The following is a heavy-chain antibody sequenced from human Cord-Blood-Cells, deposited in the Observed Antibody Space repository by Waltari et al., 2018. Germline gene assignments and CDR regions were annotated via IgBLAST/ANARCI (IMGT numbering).Heavy chain of an antibody. V-gene: IGHV3-48*03. J-gene: IGHJ3*02. Sequence: EVQLVESGGGLVQPGGSLRLSCAASGFTFSSYEMNWVRQAPGKGLEWVSYSSSSGSTIYYADSVKGRFTISRDNAKNSLYLQMNSLRAEDTAVYYCARTTGHSSSWYIAVDIWGQGTMVTVSS. CDR3: ARTTGHSSSWYIAVDI. CDR2: SSSSGSTI. CDR1: GFTFSSYE. D-gene: IGHD6-13*01.